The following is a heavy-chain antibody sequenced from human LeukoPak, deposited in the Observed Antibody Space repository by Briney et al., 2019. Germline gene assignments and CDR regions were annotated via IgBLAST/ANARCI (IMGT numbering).Heavy chain of an antibody. CDR1: GYSFTSYR. D-gene: IGHD3-10*01. J-gene: IGHJ4*02. CDR3: VRGFGELRFDY. CDR2: IYPDNSDT. Sequence: GESLKISCKGSGYSFTSYRIGWVRQMPGKGLEWMEIIYPDNSDTRYSPSLQGQVPISADKSISTGYLQWSSLKASDTAMYYCVRGFGELRFDYWGQGTLVTVSS. V-gene: IGHV5-51*01.